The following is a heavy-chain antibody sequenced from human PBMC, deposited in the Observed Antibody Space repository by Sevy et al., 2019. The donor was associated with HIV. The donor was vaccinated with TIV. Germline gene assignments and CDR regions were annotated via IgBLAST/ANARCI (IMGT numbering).Heavy chain of an antibody. CDR2: IFRSGETT. CDR3: AGARYDSSGSFDAFDI. Sequence: QGGSLRLSCAASGFTFYNYAMNWVRQAPGKGLEWVSTIFRSGETTYYADSVKARFTISRDNSKNTLYLQMNSLRTEDTALYYCAGARYDSSGSFDAFDIWGQGTMVTVSS. CDR1: GFTFYNYA. D-gene: IGHD3-22*01. J-gene: IGHJ3*02. V-gene: IGHV3-23*01.